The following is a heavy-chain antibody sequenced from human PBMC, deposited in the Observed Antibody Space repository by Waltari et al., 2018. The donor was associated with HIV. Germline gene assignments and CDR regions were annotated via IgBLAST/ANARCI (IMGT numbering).Heavy chain of an antibody. D-gene: IGHD3-16*01. CDR2: TNEDGSEK. J-gene: IGHJ6*02. Sequence: EVQLVESGGGLVQPGGSLRLSGAGSGFTFSRYWMSWIRQAPGKGLEYVANTNEDGSEKYYVDSVKGRFTISRENAKNSLYLQMNSLRAEDTALYYCARGGGGMDVWGQGTTVTVSS. V-gene: IGHV3-7*01. CDR3: ARGGGGMDV. CDR1: GFTFSRYW.